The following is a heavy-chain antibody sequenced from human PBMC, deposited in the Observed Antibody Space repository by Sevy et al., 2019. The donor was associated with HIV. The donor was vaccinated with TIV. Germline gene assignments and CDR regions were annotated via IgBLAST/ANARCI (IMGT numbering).Heavy chain of an antibody. Sequence: GGSLRLSCAASGFSFSTYGAHWVRQAPGKGLDWVAVISYDGSNKFYARSVKGRFTNSRDNSKNMLYLQMNSLRPEDTAVYYCSKDLYYTSSWAYHDYGMDVWGQGTTVTVSS. V-gene: IGHV3-30*18. J-gene: IGHJ6*02. D-gene: IGHD6-13*01. CDR2: ISYDGSNK. CDR1: GFSFSTYG. CDR3: SKDLYYTSSWAYHDYGMDV.